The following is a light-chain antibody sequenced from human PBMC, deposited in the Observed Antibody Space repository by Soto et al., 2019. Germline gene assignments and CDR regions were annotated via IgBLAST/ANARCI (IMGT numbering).Light chain of an antibody. J-gene: IGKJ5*01. Sequence: EIVLTQSPVPLSLSPGERATPARRGSQSVSSYLAWYQQKPGQAPRLLIYDASNRATGIPARFSGGGSGTDFTLTIDNLEPEDFAIYYCQQRSNWPPITFGQGTRLEIK. CDR3: QQRSNWPPIT. CDR1: QSVSSY. CDR2: DAS. V-gene: IGKV3-11*01.